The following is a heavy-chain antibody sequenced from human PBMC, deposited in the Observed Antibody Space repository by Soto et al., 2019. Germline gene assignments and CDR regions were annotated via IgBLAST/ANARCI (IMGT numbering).Heavy chain of an antibody. CDR2: IYYSGAK. CDR3: ARDRPGGPFSYKGDDGMDV. CDR1: GGSIRDEYHY. J-gene: IGHJ6*02. D-gene: IGHD3-3*02. V-gene: IGHV4-30-4*01. Sequence: SETLSLTCTISGGSIRDEYHYWSWVRQSPGKGLEWIGHIYYSGAKYPSEALEGRVTMSLDTSKNQFSMHLRSVTAADTATYFCARDRPGGPFSYKGDDGMDVWGQGTTVTVSS.